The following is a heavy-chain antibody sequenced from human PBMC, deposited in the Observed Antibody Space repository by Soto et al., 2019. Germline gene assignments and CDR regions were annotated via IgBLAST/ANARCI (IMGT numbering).Heavy chain of an antibody. CDR3: AKSRAVEGRYFDL. D-gene: IGHD6-19*01. V-gene: IGHV3-23*01. CDR2: ISGSGGTT. J-gene: IGHJ2*01. Sequence: EVQLLESGGGLVQPGGSLRLSCAASGFTFSSYAMNWVRQAPGKGLEWVSGISGSGGTTYYADSVKGRFTISRDNSKNTLYLQMNSLRAEDTAIYYCAKSRAVEGRYFDLWGRGTLVTVSS. CDR1: GFTFSSYA.